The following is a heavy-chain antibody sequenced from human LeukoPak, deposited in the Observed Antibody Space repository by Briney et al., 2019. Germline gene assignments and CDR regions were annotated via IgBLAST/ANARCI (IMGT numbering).Heavy chain of an antibody. CDR3: ARHSNFFDY. Sequence: SETLSLTCTVSGGSISRYIWTWIRQPPGKGLEWIGYINYSGSTNYNPSLKSRVTISVDTSKNQFSLKLSSVAAADTAVYYCARHSNFFDYWGQGTLVTVSS. CDR1: GGSISRYI. CDR2: INYSGST. D-gene: IGHD4-11*01. V-gene: IGHV4-59*01. J-gene: IGHJ4*02.